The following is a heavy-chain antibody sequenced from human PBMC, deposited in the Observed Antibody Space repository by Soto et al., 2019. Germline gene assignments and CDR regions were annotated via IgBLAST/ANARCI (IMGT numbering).Heavy chain of an antibody. CDR3: ARENDILTGYYYYYGMDV. Sequence: QVQLVQSGAEVKKPGSSVKVSCKASGGTFSSYAISWVRQAPGQGLEWMGGIIPIFGTANYAQKFQGRVTITADESTRTAYMELSSLRSEDTAVYYCARENDILTGYYYYYGMDVWGQGTTVTVSS. D-gene: IGHD3-9*01. CDR2: IIPIFGTA. J-gene: IGHJ6*02. CDR1: GGTFSSYA. V-gene: IGHV1-69*01.